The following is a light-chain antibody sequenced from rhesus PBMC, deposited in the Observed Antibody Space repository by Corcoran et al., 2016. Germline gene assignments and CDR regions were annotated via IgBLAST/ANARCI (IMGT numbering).Light chain of an antibody. CDR1: QGIRNW. V-gene: IGKV1-69*01. Sequence: DIQMTQSPSSLSASVGDRVTITCRVSQGIRNWLAWYQQRPGKAPKLLIYRASTLETGVPSRVSGSGSGTDFTLAISSLQPEDIATYYCQQHDNSPFTFGPGTKLEIK. CDR3: QQHDNSPFT. J-gene: IGKJ3*01. CDR2: RAS.